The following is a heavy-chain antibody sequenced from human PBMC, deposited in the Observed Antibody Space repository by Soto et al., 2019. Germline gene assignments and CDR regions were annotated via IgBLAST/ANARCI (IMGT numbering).Heavy chain of an antibody. V-gene: IGHV6-1*01. CDR2: TYYRSKWYN. CDR1: GDSVSSNSAA. CDR3: ARVKAARRDYYYGMDV. Sequence: SQTLSLPCAISGDSVSSNSAAWNWIRQSPSRGLEWLGRTYYRSKWYNDYAVSVKSRITINPDTSKNQFSLQLNSVTPEDTAVYYCARVKAARRDYYYGMDVWGQGTTVTVSS. J-gene: IGHJ6*02. D-gene: IGHD6-6*01.